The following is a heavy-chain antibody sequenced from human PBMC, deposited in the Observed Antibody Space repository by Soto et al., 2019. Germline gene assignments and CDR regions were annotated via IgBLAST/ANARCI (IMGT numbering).Heavy chain of an antibody. J-gene: IGHJ4*02. CDR2: IYPGDSDT. Sequence: PGESLKISCKSSGYIFSKYWIGWVRQMPGKGLEWMGIIYPGDSDTRYSPSFQGQVTISADKSITTAYLQWRSLKASDTAIYYCVVYSSSCGRHFDYWGQGTLVTVSS. V-gene: IGHV5-51*01. CDR3: VVYSSSCGRHFDY. D-gene: IGHD6-6*01. CDR1: GYIFSKYW.